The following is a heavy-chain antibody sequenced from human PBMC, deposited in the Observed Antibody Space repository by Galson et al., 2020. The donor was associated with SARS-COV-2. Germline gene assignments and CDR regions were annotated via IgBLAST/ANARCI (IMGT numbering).Heavy chain of an antibody. CDR3: AGEGLRFLEWLLALVY. J-gene: IGHJ4*02. CDR2: ISAYNGNT. D-gene: IGHD3-3*01. CDR1: GYTFNSYG. V-gene: IGHV1-18*01. Sequence: ASVKVSCKASGYTFNSYGISWVRQAPGQGLEWMGWISAYNGNTNYAQKLQGRVTMTTDTSTSTAYMELRSLRSDDTAVYYCAGEGLRFLEWLLALVYWGQGTLV.